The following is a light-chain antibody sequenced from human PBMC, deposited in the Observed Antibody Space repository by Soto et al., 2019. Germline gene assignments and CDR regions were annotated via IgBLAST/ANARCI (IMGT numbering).Light chain of an antibody. V-gene: IGKV3-20*01. CDR1: QSVSSN. J-gene: IGKJ1*01. CDR3: QQYGSSPTT. CDR2: DTS. Sequence: EIVLTQSPGTLSLSPGERATLSCRASQSVSSNLAWYQQKPGQAPRLLIYDTSRRATGIPDRVSGSGSGTDFTLTISRLEPEDFAVYYCQQYGSSPTTFGQGTKVDIK.